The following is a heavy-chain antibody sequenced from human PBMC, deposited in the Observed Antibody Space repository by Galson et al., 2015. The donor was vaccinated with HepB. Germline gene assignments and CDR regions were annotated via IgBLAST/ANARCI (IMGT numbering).Heavy chain of an antibody. CDR1: RFTFSSYW. J-gene: IGHJ6*02. Sequence: SLRLSCAASRFTFSSYWMSWVRQAPGKGLEWVANIKQDGTERYYVDSVKGRFTISRDNARNSLYLQMNSLRAEDTAVYYCARDHDDSSGYYRSQGYGMDVWGQGTTVTVPS. D-gene: IGHD3-22*01. CDR2: IKQDGTER. CDR3: ARDHDDSSGYYRSQGYGMDV. V-gene: IGHV3-7*01.